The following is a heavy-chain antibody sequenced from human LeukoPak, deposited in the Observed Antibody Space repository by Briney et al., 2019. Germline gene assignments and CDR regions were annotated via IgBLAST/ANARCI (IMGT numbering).Heavy chain of an antibody. D-gene: IGHD3-10*01. J-gene: IGHJ4*02. Sequence: GGSLRLSCAASGFTFSDYYMSWIRQAPGKGLEWVSYISSSGSTIYYADSVKGRFTISRDNAKNSLYLQMNSLRAEDTAVYYCERDLYGSGSYYSGILFDYWGQGTLVTVSS. CDR1: GFTFSDYY. V-gene: IGHV3-11*04. CDR2: ISSSGSTI. CDR3: ERDLYGSGSYYSGILFDY.